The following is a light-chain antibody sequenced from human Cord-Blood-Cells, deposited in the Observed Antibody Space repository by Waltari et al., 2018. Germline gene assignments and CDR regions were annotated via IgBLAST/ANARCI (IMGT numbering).Light chain of an antibody. J-gene: IGKJ4*01. CDR3: QQRSNWPPT. Sequence: EIVLTQSPATLSLSPGERATLSCRARQSVSSYLTCYQQKPGQAPRLLLFDASNRATGIPARFSGSGSGTDFTLTISSLEPEDFAVYYCQQRSNWPPTFGGGTKVEIK. CDR2: DAS. CDR1: QSVSSY. V-gene: IGKV3-11*01.